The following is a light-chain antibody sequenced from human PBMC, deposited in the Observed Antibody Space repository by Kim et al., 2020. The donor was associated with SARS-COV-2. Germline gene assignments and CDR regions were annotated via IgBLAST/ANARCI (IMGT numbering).Light chain of an antibody. J-gene: IGLJ3*02. CDR2: RNN. V-gene: IGLV1-47*01. CDR1: SSNIGTNY. CDR3: AVWDDSLSGPV. Sequence: QSVLTQPPSASGTPGQRVTISCSGSSSNIGTNYVYWYQKLPGTAPKLLIYRNNERPSGVPDRFSGSKSGTSASLAISGLRSEDEADYYCAVWDDSLSGPVFGGGTQLTVL.